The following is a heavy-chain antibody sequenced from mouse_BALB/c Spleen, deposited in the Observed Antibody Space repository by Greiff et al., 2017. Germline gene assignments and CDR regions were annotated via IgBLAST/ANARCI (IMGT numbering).Heavy chain of an antibody. CDR1: GDSITSGY. J-gene: IGHJ2*01. CDR2: ISYSGST. CDR3: ARWLLLGYYFDY. V-gene: IGHV3-8*02. Sequence: DVKLVESGPSLVKPSQTLSLTCSVTGDSITSGYWNWIRKFPGNKLEYMGYISYSGSTYYNPSLKSRISITRDTSKNQYYLQLNSVTTEDTATYYCARWLLLGYYFDYWGQGTTLTVSS. D-gene: IGHD2-3*01.